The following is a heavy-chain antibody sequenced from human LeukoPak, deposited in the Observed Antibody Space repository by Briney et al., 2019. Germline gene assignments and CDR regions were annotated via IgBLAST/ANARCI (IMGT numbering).Heavy chain of an antibody. CDR3: AREDDPNTNDC. CDR1: GFTFRGYW. Sequence: GGSLRLSCVTSGFTFRGYWMSWFRQAPGKGLEWVGNIQPDGSGAFYVDAMRGRFTISRDNAQNSLYLQINSLRAEDTAVYYCAREDDPNTNDCWGQGTLVTVSS. D-gene: IGHD1-1*01. V-gene: IGHV3-7*01. J-gene: IGHJ4*02. CDR2: IQPDGSGA.